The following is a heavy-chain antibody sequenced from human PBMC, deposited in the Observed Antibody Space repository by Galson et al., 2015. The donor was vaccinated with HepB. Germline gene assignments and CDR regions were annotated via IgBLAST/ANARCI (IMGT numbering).Heavy chain of an antibody. D-gene: IGHD2/OR15-2a*01. CDR3: AKTGRPVSHYFDY. CDR1: GLTFSSYS. V-gene: IGHV3-23*01. Sequence: ALRLSCAASGLTFSSYSMNWVRQAPGKGLVWDSTIGESAGDTVYADSVKGRFTISRDTSKNTVYLEMSSLRADDTAVYFCAKTGRPVSHYFDYWGHGTLVTVSS. J-gene: IGHJ4*01. CDR2: IGESAGDT.